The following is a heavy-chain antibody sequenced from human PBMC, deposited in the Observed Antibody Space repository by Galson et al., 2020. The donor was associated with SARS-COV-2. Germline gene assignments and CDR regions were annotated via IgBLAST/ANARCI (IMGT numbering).Heavy chain of an antibody. CDR2: INHSGST. Sequence: SETLSLTCAVYGGSFSGYYWSWIHQPPGKGLEWIGEINHSGSTNYNPSLKSRVTISVDTSKNQFSLKLSSVTAADTAVYYCASRSGAAGTGRARDYWGQGTLVTVSS. V-gene: IGHV4-34*01. CDR1: GGSFSGYY. J-gene: IGHJ4*02. D-gene: IGHD6-13*01. CDR3: ASRSGAAGTGRARDY.